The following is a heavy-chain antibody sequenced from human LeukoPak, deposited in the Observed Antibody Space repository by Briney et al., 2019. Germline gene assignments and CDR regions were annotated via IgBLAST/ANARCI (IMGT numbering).Heavy chain of an antibody. CDR3: GGDSSGYYDY. J-gene: IGHJ4*02. Sequence: GGSLRLSCAASGFTFSSYAMHWVRQAPGKGLEWVAVISYDGSNKYYADSVKGRFTISRDNAKNSLYLQMNSLRAEDTAVYYCGGDSSGYYDYRGQGILVTVSS. CDR2: ISYDGSNK. CDR1: GFTFSSYA. V-gene: IGHV3-30-3*01. D-gene: IGHD3-22*01.